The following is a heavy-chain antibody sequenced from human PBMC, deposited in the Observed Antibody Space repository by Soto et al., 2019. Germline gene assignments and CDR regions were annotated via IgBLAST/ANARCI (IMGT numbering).Heavy chain of an antibody. D-gene: IGHD2-21*01. CDR2: ISSSSAYI. CDR3: ARDGLARGGYYNYCSLDV. CDR1: GFAFSSYS. V-gene: IGHV3-21*01. Sequence: EVQVVESGGGLVKPGGSLRLSCAASGFAFSSYSMNWVRQAPGKGLEWVSSISSSSAYIYYADSVKGRFTISRDKNSIYLQMNSQRAEDTAVYYCARDGLARGGYYNYCSLDVWGKGTTVTVSS. J-gene: IGHJ6*03.